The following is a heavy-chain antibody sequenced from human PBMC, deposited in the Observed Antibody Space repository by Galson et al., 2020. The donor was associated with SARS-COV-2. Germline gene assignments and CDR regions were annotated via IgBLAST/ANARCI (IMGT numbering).Heavy chain of an antibody. CDR2: IKSKTDGGTT. CDR3: TTDYYYDSSGSGY. CDR1: GFTFTNAW. Sequence: LSLTCAASGFTFTNAWMSWVRQAPGNGLEWVGRIKSKTDGGTTDYAAPVKGRFTISRDDSKNTLYLQMNSLKTEDTAVYYCTTDYYYDSSGSGYWGQGTLVTVSS. J-gene: IGHJ4*02. V-gene: IGHV3-15*01. D-gene: IGHD3-22*01.